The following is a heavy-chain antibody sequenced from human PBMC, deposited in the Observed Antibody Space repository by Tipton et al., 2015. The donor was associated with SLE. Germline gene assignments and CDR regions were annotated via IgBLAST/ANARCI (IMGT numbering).Heavy chain of an antibody. Sequence: GSLRLSCAVSGGSVSSYNWWSWVRQSPGKGLEWIGAIFHSGTTNYNPSFTSRATISIDKSKNQFSLKLSSVTAADTAMYFCAREVTSSSSDPEYYFDFWGQGTLITVSS. CDR1: GGSVSSYNW. CDR3: AREVTSSSSDPEYYFDF. J-gene: IGHJ4*02. D-gene: IGHD6-6*01. CDR2: IFHSGTT. V-gene: IGHV4-4*01.